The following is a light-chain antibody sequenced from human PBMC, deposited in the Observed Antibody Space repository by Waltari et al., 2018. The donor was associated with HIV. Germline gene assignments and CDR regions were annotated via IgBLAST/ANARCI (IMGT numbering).Light chain of an antibody. CDR2: DVS. CDR3: SSYTSSSTSYV. V-gene: IGLV2-14*03. J-gene: IGLJ1*01. CDR1: TSHFGGYDY. Sequence: QSALTQPASVSGSPGQSITISCTGITSHFGGYDYVSWYQQYPGKAPKLMIYDVSDRPSGVSNRFSGSKSGNTASLTISGLQAEDEADYYCSSYTSSSTSYVFGTGTKVTVL.